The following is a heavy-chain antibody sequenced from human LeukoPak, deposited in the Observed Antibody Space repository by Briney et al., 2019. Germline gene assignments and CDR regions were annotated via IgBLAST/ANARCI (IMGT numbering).Heavy chain of an antibody. CDR3: ARVRYDYGAKDIDY. D-gene: IGHD4-23*01. CDR1: GYIFNDYY. Sequence: ASVKVSCKASGYIFNDYYIHWVRQAPGQGLEWMGWINPKRGGTKYVQKFQGRVTMTSDTSMSTVYMEVSRLRSDDTAVYYCARVRYDYGAKDIDYWGQGTLVTVSS. V-gene: IGHV1-2*02. CDR2: INPKRGGT. J-gene: IGHJ4*02.